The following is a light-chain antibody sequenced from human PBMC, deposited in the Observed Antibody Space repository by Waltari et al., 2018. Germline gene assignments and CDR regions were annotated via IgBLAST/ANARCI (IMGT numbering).Light chain of an antibody. CDR2: GAS. V-gene: IGKV3-20*01. CDR1: QSVSSSY. Sequence: EIVLTQSPGTLSLSPGERATLSCRASQSVSSSYLAWYQQKPGQAPRLLIDGASRRATGIPDRFSGSGYGTDFTITISRLEPEDFAVYYCQQYGSSPLTFGGGTKVEIK. CDR3: QQYGSSPLT. J-gene: IGKJ4*01.